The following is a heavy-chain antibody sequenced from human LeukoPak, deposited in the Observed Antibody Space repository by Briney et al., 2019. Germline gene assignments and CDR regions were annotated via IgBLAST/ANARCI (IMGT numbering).Heavy chain of an antibody. CDR3: AKGGRGTYYYDSSGYYYVWSAFDI. D-gene: IGHD3-22*01. CDR2: ISGSGGST. Sequence: GGSLRLSCAASGFTFSSYAMSWVRQAPGKGLEWVSAISGSGGSTYYADSVKGRFTISRDNSKNTLYLQMNSLRAEDTAVYYCAKGGRGTYYYDSSGYYYVWSAFDIWGQGTMVTVSS. J-gene: IGHJ3*02. CDR1: GFTFSSYA. V-gene: IGHV3-23*01.